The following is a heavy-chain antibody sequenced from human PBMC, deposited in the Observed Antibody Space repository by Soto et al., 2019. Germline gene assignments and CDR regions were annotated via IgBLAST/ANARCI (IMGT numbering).Heavy chain of an antibody. Sequence: QITLKESGPTLVKPTQNLTLTCTFSGFSLSTRGLGVGWIRQPPGKALEWLALIYWDDDKRYRPSLKSRLTITKDTSKNQVVLTMTNMEPVDTATYYCAHSRHYYDSSGYLEYFHHWGQCTLVTFSS. CDR3: AHSRHYYDSSGYLEYFHH. J-gene: IGHJ1*01. D-gene: IGHD3-22*01. CDR1: GFSLSTRGLG. CDR2: IYWDDDK. V-gene: IGHV2-5*02.